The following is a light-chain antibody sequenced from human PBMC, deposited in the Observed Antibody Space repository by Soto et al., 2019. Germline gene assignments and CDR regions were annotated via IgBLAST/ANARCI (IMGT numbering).Light chain of an antibody. J-gene: IGKJ4*01. CDR3: QHYGSSSPLP. V-gene: IGKV3-20*01. CDR1: QSVSSSE. Sequence: EIVLTQSPGTLSSSPGERATLSCRASQSVSSSELAWYQQKPDQAPRLLVYSASSRATGIPDRFSGSGSGTDFTLTISRLEPEDFAVYYCQHYGSSSPLPFGGGTKVEIK. CDR2: SAS.